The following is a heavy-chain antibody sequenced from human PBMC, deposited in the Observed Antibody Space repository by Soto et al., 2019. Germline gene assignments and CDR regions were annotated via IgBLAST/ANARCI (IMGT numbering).Heavy chain of an antibody. Sequence: ASVKVSCTTSGYTFTSFGVRWVRQAPGQGLEWMGWISGYNGKTKYAQTLQGRVTMTADTSTSTVYMELRGLRSDDTAVYFCARDKMIDDYGLGTYDYPGQGTRVTVSS. CDR1: GYTFTSFG. CDR2: ISGYNGKT. D-gene: IGHD3-10*01. V-gene: IGHV1-18*04. J-gene: IGHJ4*02. CDR3: ARDKMIDDYGLGTYDY.